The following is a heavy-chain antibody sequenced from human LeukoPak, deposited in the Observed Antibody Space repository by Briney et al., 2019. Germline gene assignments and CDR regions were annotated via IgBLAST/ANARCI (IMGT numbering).Heavy chain of an antibody. Sequence: ASEKVSCKASGYTFTSYYMHWVRQAPGQGLEWMGIINPSGGSTSYAQKFQGRVTMTRDTSTSTVYMELSSLRSEDTAVYYCAESGIGYYYMDVWGKGTTVTVSS. V-gene: IGHV1-46*01. J-gene: IGHJ6*03. CDR2: INPSGGST. CDR3: AESGIGYYYMDV. D-gene: IGHD6-13*01. CDR1: GYTFTSYY.